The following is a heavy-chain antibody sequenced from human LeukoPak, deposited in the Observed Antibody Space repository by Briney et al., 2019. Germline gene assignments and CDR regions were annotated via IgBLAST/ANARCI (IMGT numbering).Heavy chain of an antibody. J-gene: IGHJ4*02. CDR2: IHYSGRT. D-gene: IGHD2-15*01. V-gene: IGHV4-31*03. Sequence: PSETLSLTCSVSGGSISSGAYYWSWIRQHPGKGLEWIGYIHYSGRTYYNPSLKSRVTISADTSKNQFSLKLSSVTAADTAVYYCARADLGYCSGGSCYSRYYFDYWGQGTVVTVSS. CDR1: GGSISSGAYY. CDR3: ARADLGYCSGGSCYSRYYFDY.